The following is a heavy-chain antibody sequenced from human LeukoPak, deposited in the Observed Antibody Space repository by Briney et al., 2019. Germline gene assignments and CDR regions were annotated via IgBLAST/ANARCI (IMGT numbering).Heavy chain of an antibody. J-gene: IGHJ6*02. V-gene: IGHV3-7*05. Sequence: GGSLRLSCAASGFTFSSYWMSWVRQAPGKGLEWVANIKQDGSEKYYVDSVKGRFTISRDNAKNSLYLQMNSLRAEDTAVYYCASLTSGLYCTNGVCYTNYARYYYYGMDVWGQGTTVTVSS. CDR3: ASLTSGLYCTNGVCYTNYARYYYYGMDV. CDR2: IKQDGSEK. CDR1: GFTFSSYW. D-gene: IGHD2-8*01.